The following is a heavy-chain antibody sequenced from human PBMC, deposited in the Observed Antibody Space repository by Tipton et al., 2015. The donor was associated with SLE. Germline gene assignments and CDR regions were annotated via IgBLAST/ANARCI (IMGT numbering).Heavy chain of an antibody. J-gene: IGHJ2*01. V-gene: IGHV4-59*01. CDR2: IYYSGST. CDR3: ARVGSTEMATTPQGHFDL. CDR1: GGSISSYY. D-gene: IGHD5-24*01. Sequence: TLSLTCTVSGGSISSYYWSWIRQPPGKGLEWIGYIYYSGSTNYNPSLKSRVTISVDTSKNQFSLKLSSVTAADTAVYYCARVGSTEMATTPQGHFDLWDRGTLVTVSS.